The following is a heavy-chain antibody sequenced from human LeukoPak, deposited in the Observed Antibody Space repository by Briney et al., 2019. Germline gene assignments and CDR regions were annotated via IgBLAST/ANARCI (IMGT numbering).Heavy chain of an antibody. CDR3: AREQLVTLYFDL. CDR1: GFTVSNNY. V-gene: IGHV3-66*02. D-gene: IGHD3-9*01. J-gene: IGHJ2*01. Sequence: GGSLRLSCAASGFTVSNNYMTWVRRASGKGLEWVSIFYSGGDTYYADSVKGRFTISRDNSKNTLYLQMNSLRAEDTAVYFCAREQLVTLYFDLWGRGTLVTVSS. CDR2: FYSGGDT.